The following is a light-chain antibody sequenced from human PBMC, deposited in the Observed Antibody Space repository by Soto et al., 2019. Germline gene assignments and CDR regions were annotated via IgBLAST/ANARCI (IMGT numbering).Light chain of an antibody. J-gene: IGLJ2*01. V-gene: IGLV2-11*01. CDR2: DVT. Sequence: QSALTQPRSVSGSPGQSVTISCTGTSSDIGGYNCVSWYQHHPGKAPKLMIYDVTKRPSGVPDRFSGSKSGNTASLTISGLQPEDEADYYCCSYAAISVVFGGGTKLTVL. CDR1: SSDIGGYNC. CDR3: CSYAAISVV.